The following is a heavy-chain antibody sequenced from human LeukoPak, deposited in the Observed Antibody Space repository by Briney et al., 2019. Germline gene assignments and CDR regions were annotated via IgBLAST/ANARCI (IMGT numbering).Heavy chain of an antibody. V-gene: IGHV4-59*01. D-gene: IGHD6-13*01. CDR1: GGSISSYY. CDR2: IYYSGST. J-gene: IGHJ4*02. Sequence: SETLSLTCTVSGGSISSYYWSWIRQPPGKALGWLGYIYYSGSTNYNPSLKSRVTISVDTSKKQFSLKLSSVTAADTAVYYCARGYSSSWNYFDYWGQGTLVTVSS. CDR3: ARGYSSSWNYFDY.